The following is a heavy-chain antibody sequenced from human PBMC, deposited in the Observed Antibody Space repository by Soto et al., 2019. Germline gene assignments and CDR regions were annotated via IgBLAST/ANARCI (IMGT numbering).Heavy chain of an antibody. J-gene: IGHJ3*02. CDR3: ARVVYYDSSGSPDAAFDI. V-gene: IGHV1-2*02. D-gene: IGHD3-22*01. CDR2: INPNSGGT. CDR1: GYTFTGYY. Sequence: SVKVSCKASGYTFTGYYMHWVRQAPGQGLEWMGWINPNSGGTNYAQKFQGRVTMTRDTSISTAYMELSRLRSDDTAVYYCARVVYYDSSGSPDAAFDIWGQGTMVTVSS.